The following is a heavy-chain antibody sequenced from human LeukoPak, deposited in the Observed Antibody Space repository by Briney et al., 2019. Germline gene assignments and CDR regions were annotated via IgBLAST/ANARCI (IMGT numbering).Heavy chain of an antibody. J-gene: IGHJ6*02. CDR2: INPNSGGT. Sequence: ASVKVSCKASGDTFTDYYIYWVRQAPGQGLEWMGWINPNSGGTNYAQKFQGRVTMTWDTSILTAYMELSSLTSDDTAVYYCAASTVQNYYWYYGMDVWGRGTTVTVSS. V-gene: IGHV1-2*02. CDR3: AASTVQNYYWYYGMDV. D-gene: IGHD4-17*01. CDR1: GDTFTDYY.